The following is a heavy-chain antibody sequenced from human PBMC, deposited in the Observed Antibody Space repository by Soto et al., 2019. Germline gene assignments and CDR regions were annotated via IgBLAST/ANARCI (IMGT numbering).Heavy chain of an antibody. D-gene: IGHD3-10*01. CDR2: INPSGGST. V-gene: IGHV1-46*03. CDR3: AREREYDGMDV. CDR1: GYTFTSYY. Sequence: QVQLVQSGAEVKKPGASVKVSCKASGYTFTSYYMHWVRQAPGQGLEWMGIINPSGGSTSYAQKFQGXXTXTXXTSTSTVYMELSSLRSEETAVYYCAREREYDGMDVWGQGTTVTVSS. J-gene: IGHJ6*02.